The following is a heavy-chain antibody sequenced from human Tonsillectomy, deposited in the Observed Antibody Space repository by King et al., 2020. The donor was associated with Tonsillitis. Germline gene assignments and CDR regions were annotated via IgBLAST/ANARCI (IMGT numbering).Heavy chain of an antibody. V-gene: IGHV4-39*01. J-gene: IGHJ3*02. CDR1: GGSISSSSYF. CDR2: IYYSWST. Sequence: QLQESGPGLVKPSETLSLTCKVSGGSISSSSYFWDWIRQPPGKGLEWIGSIYYSWSTYYNPSLKSRVTISVDTSKNQFSLKLSSVTAADTAVYYCARRATGIVVVPATRDAFDIWGQGTMVTVSS. D-gene: IGHD2-2*01. CDR3: ARRATGIVVVPATRDAFDI.